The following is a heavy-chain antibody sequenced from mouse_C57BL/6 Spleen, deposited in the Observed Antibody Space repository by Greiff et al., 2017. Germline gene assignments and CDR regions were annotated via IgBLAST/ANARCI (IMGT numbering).Heavy chain of an antibody. CDR1: GYTFTSYW. J-gene: IGHJ4*01. V-gene: IGHV1-50*01. CDR2: IDPSDSYT. CDR3: ARNRLYYYAMDY. Sequence: QVQLKQPGAELVKPGASVKLSCKASGYTFTSYWMQWVKQRPGQGLEWIGEIDPSDSYTNYNQKFKGKATLTVDTSSSTAYMQLSSLTSEDSAVYYCARNRLYYYAMDYWGQGTSVTVSS.